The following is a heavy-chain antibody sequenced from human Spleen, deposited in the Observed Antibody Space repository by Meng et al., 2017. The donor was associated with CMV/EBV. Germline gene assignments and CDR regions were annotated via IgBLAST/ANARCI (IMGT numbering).Heavy chain of an antibody. CDR3: ARVGGATRLDS. V-gene: IGHV3-30*04. J-gene: IGHJ4*02. CDR2: ISYDARNK. Sequence: GESLKISCAASKFTFGSYTMHWVRQAPGKGLDWVALISYDARNKHYADSVKGRFTISRDNSNSTLYLQMNSLRVEDTAVYYCARVGGATRLDSWGQGTLVTVSS. D-gene: IGHD1-26*01. CDR1: KFTFGSYT.